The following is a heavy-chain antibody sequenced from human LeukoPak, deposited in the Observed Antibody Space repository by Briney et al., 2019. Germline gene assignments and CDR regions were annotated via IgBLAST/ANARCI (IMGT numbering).Heavy chain of an antibody. CDR3: AREGHIAVAANFDY. CDR1: GFTFDDYG. J-gene: IGHJ4*02. V-gene: IGHV3-20*04. Sequence: GGSLRLSCAASGFTFDDYGMSWVRQAPGKGLEWVSGINWNGGSTGYADSVKGRFTISRDNAKNSLYLQMNSPRAEDTALYYCAREGHIAVAANFDYRGQGTLVTVSS. CDR2: INWNGGST. D-gene: IGHD6-19*01.